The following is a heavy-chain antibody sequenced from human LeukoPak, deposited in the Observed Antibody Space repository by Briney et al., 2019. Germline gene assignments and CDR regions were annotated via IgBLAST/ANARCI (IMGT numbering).Heavy chain of an antibody. CDR2: INAYNGNT. CDR1: GYTFTSYG. J-gene: IGHJ5*02. D-gene: IGHD4-17*01. CDR3: ARDSPTVTRSNWFDP. Sequence: ASVKVSCKASGYTFTSYGISWVRQAPGQGLEWMGWINAYNGNTNYAQKLQGRVTMTTDTSTSTAYMELRSLRSDDTAVYYCARDSPTVTRSNWFDPWGQGTLVTVSS. V-gene: IGHV1-18*01.